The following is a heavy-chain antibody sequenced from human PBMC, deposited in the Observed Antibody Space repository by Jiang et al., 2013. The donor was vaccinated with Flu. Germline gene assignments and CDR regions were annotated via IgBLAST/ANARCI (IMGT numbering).Heavy chain of an antibody. CDR1: GLPFRNYS. CDR2: ITSSGSDI. Sequence: QLVESGGGLVKPGGSLRLSCAASGLPFRNYSMNWVRQAPGTGLEWVASITSSGSDIYYADSVKGRFTISRDNVQNSLNLQMNALRGEDTAVYYCVSGPGRNWNLLYFWGQGTLVTVSS. V-gene: IGHV3-21*01. CDR3: VSGPGRNWNLLYF. J-gene: IGHJ4*02. D-gene: IGHD1-1*01.